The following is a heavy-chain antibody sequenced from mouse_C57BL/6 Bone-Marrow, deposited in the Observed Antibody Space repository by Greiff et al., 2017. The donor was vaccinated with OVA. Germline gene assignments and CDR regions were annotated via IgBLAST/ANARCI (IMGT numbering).Heavy chain of an antibody. CDR1: GYTFTSYG. V-gene: IGHV1-58*01. D-gene: IGHD1-1*01. Sequence: DVKLQESGAELVRPGSSVKMSCKTSGYTFTSYGINWVKQRPGQGLEWIGYIYIGNGYTEYNEKFKGKATLTSDTSSSTAYMQLSSLTSEDSAIYFCARRGYYYGSSGPWYFDVWGTGTTVTVSS. CDR2: IYIGNGYT. CDR3: ARRGYYYGSSGPWYFDV. J-gene: IGHJ1*03.